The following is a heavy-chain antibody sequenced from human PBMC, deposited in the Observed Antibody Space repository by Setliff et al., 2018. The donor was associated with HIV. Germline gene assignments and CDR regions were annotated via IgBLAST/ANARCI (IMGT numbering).Heavy chain of an antibody. CDR1: GGSISTYY. CDR2: IYYSGNT. V-gene: IGHV4-59*08. D-gene: IGHD6-19*01. Sequence: SSETLSLTCTVSGGSISTYYWSWIRQPPGKGLEWIGYIYYSGNTNYNPSLKSRVTISVDTSKNQFSLKLSSVTAADTAVYYCARSRESSGYYRDYYYYLDVWGKGTTVTVSS. J-gene: IGHJ6*03. CDR3: ARSRESSGYYRDYYYYLDV.